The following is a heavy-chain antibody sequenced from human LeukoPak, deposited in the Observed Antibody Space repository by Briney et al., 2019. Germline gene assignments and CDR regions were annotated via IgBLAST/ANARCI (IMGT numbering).Heavy chain of an antibody. CDR2: LSSTGNT. CDR1: GFTVSRNY. CDR3: ARWRPIDAFDI. Sequence: GGSLRLSCAASGFTVSRNYVNWVRQAPGKGLEWVSLLSSTGNTSYADSVKGRFTISRHNSKNTLYLQVNSLRPEDTAMYYCARWRPIDAFDIWGQGTMVIVSS. J-gene: IGHJ3*02. D-gene: IGHD3-3*01. V-gene: IGHV3-53*04.